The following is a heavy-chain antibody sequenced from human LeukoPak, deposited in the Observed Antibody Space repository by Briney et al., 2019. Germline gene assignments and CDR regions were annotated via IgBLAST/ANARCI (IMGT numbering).Heavy chain of an antibody. D-gene: IGHD3-16*01. V-gene: IGHV3-23*01. Sequence: GGSLRLSCAASGFTFSNYAMSWVRQAPGKGLEWVSAISGTGGNTYYADSVKGRFTISRDNSKNTLYLQMNSLRAEDTAVYYCARDMGFDYWGQGTLVTVSS. CDR2: ISGTGGNT. CDR3: ARDMGFDY. J-gene: IGHJ4*02. CDR1: GFTFSNYA.